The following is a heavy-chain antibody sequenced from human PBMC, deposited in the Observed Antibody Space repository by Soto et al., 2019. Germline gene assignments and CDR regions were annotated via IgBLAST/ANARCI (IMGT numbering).Heavy chain of an antibody. CDR1: GFTFGDYA. CDR2: IRSKAYGGTT. J-gene: IGHJ3*02. CDR3: TRFTIFGVVIIPSDAFDI. D-gene: IGHD3-3*01. Sequence: KPGGSLRLSCTASGFTFGDYAMSWFRQAPGKGLEWVGFIRSKAYGGTTEYAASVKGRFTISRDDSKSIAYLQMNSLKTEDTAVYYCTRFTIFGVVIIPSDAFDIWGQGTMVTVSS. V-gene: IGHV3-49*05.